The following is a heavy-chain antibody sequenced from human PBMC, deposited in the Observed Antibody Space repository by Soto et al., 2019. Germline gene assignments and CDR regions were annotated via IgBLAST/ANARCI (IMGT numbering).Heavy chain of an antibody. D-gene: IGHD6-13*01. J-gene: IGHJ6*03. Sequence: SETLSLTCTVSGGSISSYYWSWIRQPPGKGLEWIGYIYYSGSTNYNPSLKSRVTISVDTSKNQFSLKLSSVTAADTAVYYCARRRGSSRLYYYYMDVWGKGTTVTVSS. V-gene: IGHV4-59*08. CDR1: GGSISSYY. CDR3: ARRRGSSRLYYYYMDV. CDR2: IYYSGST.